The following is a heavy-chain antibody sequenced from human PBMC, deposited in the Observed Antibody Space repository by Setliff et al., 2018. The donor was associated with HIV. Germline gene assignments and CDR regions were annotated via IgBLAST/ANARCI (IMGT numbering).Heavy chain of an antibody. CDR2: IHHTGRT. CDR3: ARGSSSGTDLAVL. V-gene: IGHV4-38-2*01. Sequence: SETLSLTCAVSGYSISSDYYWGWIRQPPGKGLEWIGSIHHTGRTYYNPSLKSRITISLDTSKNQYSLKLTSVTAADTAVYYCARGSSSGTDLAVLWGQGTQVTVSS. J-gene: IGHJ4*02. D-gene: IGHD3-22*01. CDR1: GYSISSDYY.